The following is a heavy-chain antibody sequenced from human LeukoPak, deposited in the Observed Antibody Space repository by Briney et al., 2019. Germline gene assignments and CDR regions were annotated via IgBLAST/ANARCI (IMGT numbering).Heavy chain of an antibody. D-gene: IGHD3-10*01. J-gene: IGHJ6*03. CDR1: GFTVSSNY. V-gene: IGHV3-66*01. CDR3: ARDSGVIKGYYYYYYMDV. CDR2: IYSGGST. Sequence: GGSLRLSCAASGFTVSSNYMSWVRQAPGKGLEWVSVIYSGGSTYYADSVKGRFTISRDNAKNSLYLQMNSLRAEDTAVYYCARDSGVIKGYYYYYYMDVWGKGTTVTVSS.